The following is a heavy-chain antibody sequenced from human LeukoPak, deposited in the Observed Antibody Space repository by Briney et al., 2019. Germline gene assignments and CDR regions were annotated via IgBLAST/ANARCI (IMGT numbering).Heavy chain of an antibody. J-gene: IGHJ6*03. CDR3: EGSSYNSYYYYMDV. Sequence: SETLSLTCSVSGGSFSGYHWRWIRQPPGKGLEWIGEIIHSGSTNYNPSLKSRVTISVDTSKNQFSLKLSSVTAADTAIYYCEGSSYNSYYYYMDVWGKGTTVTVSS. V-gene: IGHV4-34*12. CDR1: GGSFSGYH. CDR2: IIHSGST. D-gene: IGHD2-2*01.